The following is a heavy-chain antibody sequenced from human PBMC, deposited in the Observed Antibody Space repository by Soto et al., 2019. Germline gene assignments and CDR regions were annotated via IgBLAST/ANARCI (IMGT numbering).Heavy chain of an antibody. J-gene: IGHJ6*02. D-gene: IGHD6-13*01. Sequence: ASVKVSCKASGYTFTSYGISWVRQAPGQGLEWMGWISAYNGNTNYAQKLQGRVTMTTDTSTSTAYMELRSLRSDDTAVYYCARVAQKVYSSSWYEGYYYYGMDVWGQGPTVTVS. CDR2: ISAYNGNT. CDR1: GYTFTSYG. V-gene: IGHV1-18*01. CDR3: ARVAQKVYSSSWYEGYYYYGMDV.